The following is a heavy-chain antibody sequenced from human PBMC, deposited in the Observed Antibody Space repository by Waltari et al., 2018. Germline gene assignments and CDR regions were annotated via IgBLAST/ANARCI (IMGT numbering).Heavy chain of an antibody. CDR3: GNIGAFDI. D-gene: IGHD5-12*01. J-gene: IGHJ3*02. CDR1: GFTVSNNY. CDR2: IYSGGGI. Sequence: EVQLVESGGGLIQPGGSLRISCAASGFTVSNNYITWVRQAPGKGLQWVSLIYSGGGIHYADSVKCRFTISRDNVKNTVYLQMNSLRAEDTAVYYCGNIGAFDIWGQGTMVTVSS. V-gene: IGHV3-53*01.